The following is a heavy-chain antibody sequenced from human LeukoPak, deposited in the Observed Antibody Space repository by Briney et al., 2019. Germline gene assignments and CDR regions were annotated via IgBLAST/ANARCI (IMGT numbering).Heavy chain of an antibody. D-gene: IGHD3-10*01. J-gene: IGHJ4*02. CDR1: GFTFSSYW. Sequence: PGGSLRLSCAASGFTFSSYWMTWVRQAPGKGLEWVANTKQDGSEKYYVDSVKGRFTIFRDNAKNSLYLQMNSLRAEDTAVYYCAFSTYYYGSESYYRGDYFDYWGQGTLVTVSS. V-gene: IGHV3-7*01. CDR2: TKQDGSEK. CDR3: AFSTYYYGSESYYRGDYFDY.